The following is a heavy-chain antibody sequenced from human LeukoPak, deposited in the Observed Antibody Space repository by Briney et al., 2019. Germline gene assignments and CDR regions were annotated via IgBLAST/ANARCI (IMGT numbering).Heavy chain of an antibody. CDR3: ARGAAGTTPDYYYFGLDV. CDR1: GSRFTDYW. J-gene: IGHJ6*02. V-gene: IGHV5-51*01. D-gene: IGHD1-7*01. CDR2: IYPGDSDA. Sequence: GESLKISCKGSGSRFTDYWIGWVRQMPGKGLEWMGIIYPGDSDARYSPSFQGQVTISADKSINTAHLQWSSLKASDTAMYYCARGAAGTTPDYYYFGLDVWGQGTTVRVSS.